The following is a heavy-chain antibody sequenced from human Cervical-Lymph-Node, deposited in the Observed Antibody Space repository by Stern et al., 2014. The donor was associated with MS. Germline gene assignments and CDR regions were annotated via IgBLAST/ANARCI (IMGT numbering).Heavy chain of an antibody. D-gene: IGHD5-12*01. CDR3: ARDLRWPRAYFDY. Sequence: VQLVESGGGVVQPGRSLRLSCAASGFTFSSYAMHWVRQAPGKGLEWVAVISYDGSNKYYADSVKGRFTISRDNSKNTPYLQMNSLRAEDTAVYYCARDLRWPRAYFDYWGQGTLVTVSS. V-gene: IGHV3-30*01. CDR2: ISYDGSNK. CDR1: GFTFSSYA. J-gene: IGHJ4*02.